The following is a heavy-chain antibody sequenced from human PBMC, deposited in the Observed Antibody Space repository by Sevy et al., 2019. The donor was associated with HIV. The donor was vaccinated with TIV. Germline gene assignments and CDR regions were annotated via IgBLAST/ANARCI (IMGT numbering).Heavy chain of an antibody. CDR1: GFTFSSYG. CDR2: IFYDGSDE. V-gene: IGHV3-30*02. D-gene: IGHD3-9*01. J-gene: IGHJ4*02. CDR3: ASDILTGSDY. Sequence: GSLRLSCAASGFTFSSYGMHWVRHAPGKGLEWVAFIFYDGSDEYYADSVKGRFTISRDNSKNTLYLQMNSLRAADTAVYYCASDILTGSDYWGQGTLVTVSS.